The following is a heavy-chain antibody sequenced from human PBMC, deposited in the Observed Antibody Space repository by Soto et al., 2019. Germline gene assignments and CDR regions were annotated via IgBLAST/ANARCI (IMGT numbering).Heavy chain of an antibody. V-gene: IGHV4-39*01. CDR1: GGSISSNYYY. D-gene: IGHD1-26*01. Sequence: QLQLEESGPGLVKPSETLSLTCSVSGGSISSNYYYWGWIRQPPGKGLEWIASIYYSGSTYYNPSLKSRVTKSVDTSKNQYSLRLRSVTAADTAVYYGARHGPWDSGSHPWGKGTVVTVAT. CDR3: ARHGPWDSGSHP. J-gene: IGHJ5*02. CDR2: IYYSGST.